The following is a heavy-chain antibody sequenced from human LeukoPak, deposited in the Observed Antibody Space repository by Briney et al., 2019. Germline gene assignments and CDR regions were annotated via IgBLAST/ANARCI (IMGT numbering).Heavy chain of an antibody. CDR1: VGSLSNYY. CDR2: IYYSGST. Sequence: PSETLSLTCTVSVGSLSNYYWSWIRQYPGQGLEGIGYIYYSGSTTYNSSLKSRVSISVDTSKNQFSLKLTSVTAADTAVYYCARAGGNRFDPWGPGILVTVSS. CDR3: ARAGGNRFDP. D-gene: IGHD3-10*01. J-gene: IGHJ5*02. V-gene: IGHV4-59*01.